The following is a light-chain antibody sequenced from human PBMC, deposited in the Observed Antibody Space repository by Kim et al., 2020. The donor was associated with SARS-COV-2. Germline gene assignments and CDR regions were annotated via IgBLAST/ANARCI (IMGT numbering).Light chain of an antibody. J-gene: IGLJ3*02. Sequence: PGQRVTIYCSGSSSNIGSNYVYWYQQLPGTAPKLLIYENNQRPSGVPDRFSGSKSGSSASLAISGLRSEDEGDYFCAAWDDSPNWVFGGGTKVTVL. V-gene: IGLV1-47*01. CDR1: SSNIGSNY. CDR2: ENN. CDR3: AAWDDSPNWV.